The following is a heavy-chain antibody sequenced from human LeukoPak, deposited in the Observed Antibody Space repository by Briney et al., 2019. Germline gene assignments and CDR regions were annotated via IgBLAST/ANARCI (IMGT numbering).Heavy chain of an antibody. CDR1: GYTFTGYY. D-gene: IGHD1-7*01. V-gene: IGHV1-2*02. CDR2: INPNSGGT. J-gene: IGHJ3*02. Sequence: ASVKVSCKASGYTFTGYYMHWVRQAPGQGLEWMGWINPNSGGTNYAQKFQGRVTMTRDTSISTAYMELSRLRSDDTAVYYCARDRELELVLDRDAFDIWGQGTMVTVSS. CDR3: ARDRELELVLDRDAFDI.